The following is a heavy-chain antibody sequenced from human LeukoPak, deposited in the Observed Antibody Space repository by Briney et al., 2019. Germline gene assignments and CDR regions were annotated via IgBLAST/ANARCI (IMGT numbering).Heavy chain of an antibody. Sequence: GASVKVSCKASGYTFTSYAMHWVRQAPGQRLEWMGWINAGNGNTEYSQKFQGRVTMTRDTSTSTVYMELSSLRSEDTAVYYCARDLVVPARGLDYWGQGTLVTVSS. CDR3: ARDLVVPARGLDY. J-gene: IGHJ4*02. CDR1: GYTFTSYA. CDR2: INAGNGNT. D-gene: IGHD2-2*01. V-gene: IGHV1-3*01.